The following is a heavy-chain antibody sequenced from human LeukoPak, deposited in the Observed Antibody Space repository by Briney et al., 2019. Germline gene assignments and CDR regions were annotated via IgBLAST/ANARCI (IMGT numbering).Heavy chain of an antibody. J-gene: IGHJ4*02. CDR1: GYTFTSYA. CDR3: ARDSGSGNNDY. CDR2: ISAGNGNT. D-gene: IGHD1-26*01. Sequence: ASVKVSCNASGYTFTSYAIHWVRQPPGQGLGWMGWISAGNGNTKYSQNFQGRVTFISNTSATTAFMELSSLRSEDAAVYYCARDSGSGNNDYWGQGTLVTVSS. V-gene: IGHV1-3*01.